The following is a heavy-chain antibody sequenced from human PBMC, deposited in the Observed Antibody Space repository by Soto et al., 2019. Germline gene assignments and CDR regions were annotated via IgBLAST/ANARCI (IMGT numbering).Heavy chain of an antibody. CDR3: AKDRDSSGLYSHFDY. D-gene: IGHD6-19*01. CDR1: GFTFSSYA. V-gene: IGHV3-23*01. Sequence: PGGSLRLSCAASGFTFSSYALTWVRQAPGKGLAWVSAISGTGAGTYYADSVKGRFTISRDNSKNTLYLQMNSLRAEDTAIYYCAKDRDSSGLYSHFDYWAQGALVTVSS. J-gene: IGHJ4*02. CDR2: ISGTGAGT.